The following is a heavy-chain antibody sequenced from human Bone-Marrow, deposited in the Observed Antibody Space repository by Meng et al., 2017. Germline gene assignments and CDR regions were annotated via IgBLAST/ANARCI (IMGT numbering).Heavy chain of an antibody. V-gene: IGHV3-48*03. CDR2: ISSSGSTI. CDR1: GFTFSSYE. J-gene: IGHJ3*02. Sequence: GGSLRLSCAASGFTFSSYEMNWVRQAPGKGLEWVSYISSSGSTIYYADSVKGRFTISRDSAKNSLYLQMNSLRAEDTAVYYCARETHASYYYDSSGYPQPFDIWGQGTMVTVSS. CDR3: ARETHASYYYDSSGYPQPFDI. D-gene: IGHD3-22*01.